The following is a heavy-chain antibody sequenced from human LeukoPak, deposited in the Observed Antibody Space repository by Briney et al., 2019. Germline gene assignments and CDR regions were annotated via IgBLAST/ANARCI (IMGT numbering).Heavy chain of an antibody. CDR2: ISNSDDST. Sequence: GGSLRLSCAASGFPFSSYAMSWVRQAPGKGLEWVSTISNSDDSTYYADSVKGRFTISRDNSENTLFLRMNSLRAEDTAVYYCAKADDGVFDYWGQGTLVTVSS. V-gene: IGHV3-23*01. D-gene: IGHD3-10*01. CDR1: GFPFSSYA. J-gene: IGHJ4*02. CDR3: AKADDGVFDY.